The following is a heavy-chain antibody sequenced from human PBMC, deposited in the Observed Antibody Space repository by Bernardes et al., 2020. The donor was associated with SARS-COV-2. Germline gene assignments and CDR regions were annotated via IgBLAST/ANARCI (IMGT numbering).Heavy chain of an antibody. CDR2: IKQDGSEK. V-gene: IGHV3-7*04. Sequence: GGSLRLSCAASGFTFSSYWMSWVRQAPGKGLEWVANIKQDGSEKYYVDSVKGRFTISRDNAKNSLYLQMNSLRAEDTAVYYCARENYDILTGYRFDYWGQGTLVTVSS. J-gene: IGHJ4*02. CDR1: GFTFSSYW. CDR3: ARENYDILTGYRFDY. D-gene: IGHD3-9*01.